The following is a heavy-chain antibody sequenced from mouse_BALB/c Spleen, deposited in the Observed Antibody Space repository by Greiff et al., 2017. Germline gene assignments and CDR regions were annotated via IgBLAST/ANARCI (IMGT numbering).Heavy chain of an antibody. V-gene: IGHV3-2*02. Sequence: EVMLVESGPGLVKPSQSLSLTCTVTGYSITSDYAWNWIRQFPGNKLEWMGYISYSGSTSYNPSLKSRISITRDTSKNQFFLQLNSVTTEDTATYCCARALYYGSAMDYWGQGTSVTVSS. D-gene: IGHD1-1*01. CDR2: ISYSGST. CDR3: ARALYYGSAMDY. CDR1: GYSITSDYA. J-gene: IGHJ4*01.